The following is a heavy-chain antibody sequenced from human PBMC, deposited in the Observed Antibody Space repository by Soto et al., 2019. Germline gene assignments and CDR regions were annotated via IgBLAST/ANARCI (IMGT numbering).Heavy chain of an antibody. Sequence: PGGSLRLSCAASGFTFSSYAMHWVRQAPGKGLEWVAAISYDGSSKYYADSVKGRFTISRDNSKNTLNLQMNSLRAEDTAVYYCARVTVGPTTEPLFGYWGQGTLVTVSS. CDR1: GFTFSSYA. CDR3: ARVTVGPTTEPLFGY. CDR2: ISYDGSSK. J-gene: IGHJ4*02. D-gene: IGHD1-26*01. V-gene: IGHV3-30-3*01.